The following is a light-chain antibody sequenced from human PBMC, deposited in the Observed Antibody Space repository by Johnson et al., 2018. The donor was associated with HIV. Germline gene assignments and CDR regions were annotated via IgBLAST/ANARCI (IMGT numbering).Light chain of an antibody. V-gene: IGLV1-51*02. Sequence: VLTQPPSVSAAPGQTVTISCSGSSSTIGKNHVSWYQQFPGTAPKLLVYEDDKRPSDIPDRFSGSKSGTSATMGITGLQPGDEAYYYCGTWDSSLSFYVFGTGTKVAVL. CDR3: GTWDSSLSFYV. J-gene: IGLJ1*01. CDR2: EDD. CDR1: SSTIGKNH.